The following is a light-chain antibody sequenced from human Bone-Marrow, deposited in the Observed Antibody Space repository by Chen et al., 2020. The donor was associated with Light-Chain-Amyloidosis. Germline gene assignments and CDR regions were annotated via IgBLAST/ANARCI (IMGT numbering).Light chain of an antibody. CDR3: SSYTITNTLV. J-gene: IGLJ1*01. CDR2: EVT. Sequence: HSALTQPASVSGSPGKSLTISCPGTSSDVGGDNHVSWYQQHPDKAPKLMIYEVTNRPSWVPDRFSGSKSDNTASLTISGLQTEDEADYFCSSYTITNTLVFGSGTRVTVL. V-gene: IGLV2-14*01. CDR1: SSDVGGDNH.